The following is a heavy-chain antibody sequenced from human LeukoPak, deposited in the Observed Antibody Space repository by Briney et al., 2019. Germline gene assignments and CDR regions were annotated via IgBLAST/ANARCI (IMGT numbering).Heavy chain of an antibody. J-gene: IGHJ4*02. CDR2: MNPNSGNT. D-gene: IGHD6-6*01. V-gene: IGHV1-8*03. CDR1: GYTFTSYD. Sequence: ASVKVSCKASGYTFTSYDINWVRQATGQGLEWMGWMNPNSGNTGYAQKFQGRVTITRNTSISTAYMELSSLRSEDTAVYYCARCHNGIRSGGYSSSSRLDYWGQGTLVTVSS. CDR3: ARCHNGIRSGGYSSSSRLDY.